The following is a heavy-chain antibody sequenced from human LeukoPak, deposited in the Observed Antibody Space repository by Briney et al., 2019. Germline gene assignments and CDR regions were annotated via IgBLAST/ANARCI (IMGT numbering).Heavy chain of an antibody. CDR3: TEVGPEYYYYMDV. J-gene: IGHJ6*03. Sequence: GGSLRLSCAASGFTVSYNFMSWVRQAPGKGLAWVSVIHSSGSTLYAESVGGRLTISRNNSTNTSHLLMINLRAEDTAVYYCTEVGPEYYYYMDVWGKGTTVTVFS. CDR2: IHSSGST. V-gene: IGHV3-66*01. CDR1: GFTVSYNF. D-gene: IGHD1-14*01.